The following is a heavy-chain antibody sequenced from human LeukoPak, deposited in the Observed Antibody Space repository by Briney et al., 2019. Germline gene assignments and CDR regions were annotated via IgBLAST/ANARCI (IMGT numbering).Heavy chain of an antibody. CDR1: GYTLTSYG. D-gene: IGHD1-26*01. Sequence: ASVKVSYKASGYTLTSYGINWVRQAPGQGLEWMGWINTNTGNPTYAQGFTGRFVFSLETSVSTAYLQISSLKAEDTAVYYCARGRGSSARLGYSYYYIDVWGKGTTVTVSS. V-gene: IGHV7-4-1*02. CDR2: INTNTGNP. J-gene: IGHJ6*03. CDR3: ARGRGSSARLGYSYYYIDV.